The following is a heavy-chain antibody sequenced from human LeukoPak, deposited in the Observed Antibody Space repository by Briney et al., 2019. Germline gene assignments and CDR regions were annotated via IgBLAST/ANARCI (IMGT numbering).Heavy chain of an antibody. CDR2: ITSTSGNI. V-gene: IGHV3-21*01. Sequence: GGSLRLSCAASGFTFSSYSMNWVRQAPGKRLEWVSSITSTSGNIYYADSVKGRFTISRDNARDSLYLQMNSLRAEDTAVYYCAELGITMIGGVWGKGTTVTISS. CDR1: GFTFSSYS. D-gene: IGHD3-10*02. CDR3: AELGITMIGGV. J-gene: IGHJ6*04.